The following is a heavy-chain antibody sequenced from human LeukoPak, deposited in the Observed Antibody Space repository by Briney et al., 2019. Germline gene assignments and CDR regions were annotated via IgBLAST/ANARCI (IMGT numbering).Heavy chain of an antibody. Sequence: GGSLRLSCAASGFTFSSYAMHWVRQAPGKGLEWVAVISYDGSNKYYADSVKGRFTISRDNSKNTLYLQMNSLRAEDTAVYYCAKDNRDGDHTGYWGQGTLVTVSS. J-gene: IGHJ4*02. CDR2: ISYDGSNK. CDR3: AKDNRDGDHTGY. D-gene: IGHD4-17*01. V-gene: IGHV3-30-3*01. CDR1: GFTFSSYA.